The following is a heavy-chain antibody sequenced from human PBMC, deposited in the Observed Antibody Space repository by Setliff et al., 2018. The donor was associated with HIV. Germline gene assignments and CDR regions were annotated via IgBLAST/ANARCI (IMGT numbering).Heavy chain of an antibody. CDR1: GYTFSNYG. V-gene: IGHV1-18*01. CDR3: ARVQVGDPYYSYYYMDV. J-gene: IGHJ6*03. Sequence: ASVKVSCKASGYTFSNYGISWVRQAPGQGLEWMGWISAYNGNTNYAQKLQGRVTMTTDTSTSTAYMELRNLRSDDTAVYYCARVQVGDPYYSYYYMDVWGEGTTVTVSS. CDR2: ISAYNGNT. D-gene: IGHD2-8*02.